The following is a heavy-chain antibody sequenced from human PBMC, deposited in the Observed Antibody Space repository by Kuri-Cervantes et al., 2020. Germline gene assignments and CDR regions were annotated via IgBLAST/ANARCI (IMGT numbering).Heavy chain of an antibody. CDR2: ISAYNGNT. D-gene: IGHD2-2*01. J-gene: IGHJ5*02. Sequence: ASVKVSCKASGYTFTSYGISWVRQAPGQGLEWTGWISAYNGNTNYAQKFQGRVTITADESTSTAYMELSSLRSEDTAVYYCAIVPAAHPQVSWFDPWGQGTLVTVSS. CDR1: GYTFTSYG. V-gene: IGHV1-18*01. CDR3: AIVPAAHPQVSWFDP.